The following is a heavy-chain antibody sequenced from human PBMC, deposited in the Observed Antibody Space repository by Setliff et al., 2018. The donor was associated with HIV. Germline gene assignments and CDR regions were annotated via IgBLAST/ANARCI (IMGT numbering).Heavy chain of an antibody. CDR2: IYYSGST. V-gene: IGHV4-59*08. CDR3: ARLLQGGNYAFDI. J-gene: IGHJ3*02. D-gene: IGHD2-21*02. Sequence: ETLSLTCTVSGGSIVRYYWTWIRQPPGKGLEWIGYIYYSGSTNYNPSLKSRVIISVDTSKMQFSLKLRSVTAADMAMYYCARLLQGGNYAFDIWGQGTMVTVSS. CDR1: GGSIVRYY.